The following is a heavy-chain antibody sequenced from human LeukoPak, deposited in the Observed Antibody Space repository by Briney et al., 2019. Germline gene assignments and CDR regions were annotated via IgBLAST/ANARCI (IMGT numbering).Heavy chain of an antibody. D-gene: IGHD1-26*01. CDR1: GFTFSSYN. CDR3: ARGGGSYVNWFDP. J-gene: IGHJ5*02. Sequence: RGSLTPSCVASGFTFSSYNMNWVRQPRGKGREWVSYSSGSGTTIYYADSVRGRFTICRDYAKSSLYLQMKSLRAEDTAVYYCARGGGSYVNWFDPWGQGTLVTVST. CDR2: SSGSGTTI. V-gene: IGHV3-48*01.